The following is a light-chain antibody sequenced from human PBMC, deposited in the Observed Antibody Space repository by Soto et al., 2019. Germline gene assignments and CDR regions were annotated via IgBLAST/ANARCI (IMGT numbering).Light chain of an antibody. CDR2: EHN. V-gene: IGLV6-57*04. CDR1: SGSIASNY. J-gene: IGLJ2*01. CDR3: QSYDSYTVV. Sequence: NFMLTQPHSVSESPGKTVTISCTRSSGSIASNYVQWYQQRPGSAPTIVLYEHNQRPSWVPDRFSGSTDGYSNSASLTISGLQTEDEADYYCQSYDSYTVVFGGGTKLTVL.